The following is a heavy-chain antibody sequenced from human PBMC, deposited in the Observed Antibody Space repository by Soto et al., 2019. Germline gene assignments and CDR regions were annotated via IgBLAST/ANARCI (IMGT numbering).Heavy chain of an antibody. Sequence: PSETLSLTCTVSGGSIRSYYWSWIRQPPGKGLEWIGYIYYSGSTNYNPSLKSRVTISVDTSKNQFSLKLSSVTAADTAVYYCARCSSSWTGGYYYYYGMDVWGQGTTVTVSS. D-gene: IGHD6-13*01. V-gene: IGHV4-59*01. CDR1: GGSIRSYY. CDR3: ARCSSSWTGGYYYYYGMDV. CDR2: IYYSGST. J-gene: IGHJ6*02.